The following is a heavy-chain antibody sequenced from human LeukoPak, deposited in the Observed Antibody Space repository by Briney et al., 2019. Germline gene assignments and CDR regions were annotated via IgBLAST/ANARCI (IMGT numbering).Heavy chain of an antibody. CDR2: MNPNRGNT. CDR1: GYTFTNFD. J-gene: IGHJ6*03. CDR3: ARGPQWRGDYYYIDV. D-gene: IGHD6-19*01. Sequence: ASVKVSCKASGYTFTNFDINWVRQATGQGLEWMGWMNPNRGNTGYAQKFQGRVTMTMNTSITTAYMELSSLISEDTAVYYCARGPQWRGDYYYIDVWGRGTTVTVSS. V-gene: IGHV1-8*01.